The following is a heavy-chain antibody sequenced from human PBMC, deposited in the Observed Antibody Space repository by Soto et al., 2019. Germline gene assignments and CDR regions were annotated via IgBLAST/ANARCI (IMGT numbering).Heavy chain of an antibody. D-gene: IGHD3-10*01. V-gene: IGHV4-30-2*01. CDR3: AIFHGSGSFQYNWFDP. CDR2: IYHSGST. J-gene: IGHJ5*02. CDR1: GGYIIDYC. Sequence: PWTVAGGYIIDYCCRRIRKTKKKGLEWIGYIYHSGSTYYNPSLKSRVTISVDRSKNQFSLKLSSVTAADTAVYYCAIFHGSGSFQYNWFDPWGQGTLVTVSS.